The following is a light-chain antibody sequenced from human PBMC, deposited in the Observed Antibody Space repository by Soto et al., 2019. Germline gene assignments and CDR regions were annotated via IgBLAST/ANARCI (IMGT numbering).Light chain of an antibody. J-gene: IGLJ2*01. Sequence: QSVLTQPPSASGSPGQSVTISCTGTSSDVGGYNYVSWYQQHPGKAPKLMIYEVSKRPSGVPDRFSGSKSGNTASLTVSGLQAEDEADYCCSSYAGSQEVFGGGTKLTVL. CDR3: SSYAGSQEV. CDR2: EVS. CDR1: SSDVGGYNY. V-gene: IGLV2-8*01.